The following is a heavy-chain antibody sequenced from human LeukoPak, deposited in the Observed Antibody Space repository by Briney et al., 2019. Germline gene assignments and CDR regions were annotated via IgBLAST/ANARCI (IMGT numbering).Heavy chain of an antibody. CDR3: ARGGQWFDP. CDR1: GDSISSFS. Sequence: SETLSLTCSVSGDSISSFSWTWIRQPAGKGLEWIGRVYTSATTNYNPSLKSRVTMSVDTSKNEVSLSLASVTAADTAVYYCARGGQWFDPWGPGTLVIVSS. J-gene: IGHJ5*02. CDR2: VYTSATT. D-gene: IGHD3-16*01. V-gene: IGHV4-4*07.